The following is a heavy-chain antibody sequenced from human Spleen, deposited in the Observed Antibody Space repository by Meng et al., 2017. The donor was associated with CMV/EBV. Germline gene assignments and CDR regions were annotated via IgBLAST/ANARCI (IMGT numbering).Heavy chain of an antibody. D-gene: IGHD6-19*01. Sequence: ASVQVSCKASGYTFTNYGISWVRQAPGQGLEWMGWISTYNGDTKYPQKLQDRVTMTTDTSTTTVYMELRSLRSDDTAVYYCARDSSSWFKVDFWGQGSLVTVSS. V-gene: IGHV1-18*01. CDR1: GYTFTNYG. CDR2: ISTYNGDT. J-gene: IGHJ4*02. CDR3: ARDSSSWFKVDF.